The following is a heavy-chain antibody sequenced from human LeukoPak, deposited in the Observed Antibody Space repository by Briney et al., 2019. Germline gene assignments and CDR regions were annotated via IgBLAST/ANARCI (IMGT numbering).Heavy chain of an antibody. V-gene: IGHV3-9*01. CDR1: GFSFDDYA. J-gene: IGHJ4*02. CDR2: ISWNSGSI. D-gene: IGHD6-13*01. CDR3: ARGGIAAAEIDY. Sequence: PGRSLRLSCAASGFSFDDYAMHWVRQAPGEGLEWVSGISWNSGSIGYADSVKGRFTISRDNAKNSLYLQMNSLRAEDTAVYYCARGGIAAAEIDYWGQGTLVTVSS.